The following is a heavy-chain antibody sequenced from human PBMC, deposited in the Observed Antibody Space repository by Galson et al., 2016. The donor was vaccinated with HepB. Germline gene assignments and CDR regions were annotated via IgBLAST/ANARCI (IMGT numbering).Heavy chain of an antibody. Sequence: SVKVSCKVSGYPLIDISMNWVRQTPGKGLEWMGGFDPEDGEVIYSQKFQGRVTMTKDPSANTAYMELNSLTSEDTAVYYCATDGDFAVVTATLRADAFDLWGQGTMVIVSS. D-gene: IGHD2-21*02. CDR3: ATDGDFAVVTATLRADAFDL. CDR1: GYPLIDIS. J-gene: IGHJ3*01. CDR2: FDPEDGEV. V-gene: IGHV1-24*01.